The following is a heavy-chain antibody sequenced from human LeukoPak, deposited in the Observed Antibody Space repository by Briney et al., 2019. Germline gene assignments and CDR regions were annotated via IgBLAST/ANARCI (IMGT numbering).Heavy chain of an antibody. J-gene: IGHJ6*03. CDR1: GDSIRNYY. Sequence: SETLSLTCTVSGDSIRNYYWSWIRQPAGKGLEWIGSIYYSGSTYYNPSLKSRVTISVDTSKNQFSLKLSSVTAADTAVYYCARSFTEAYYYDYMDVWGKGTTVTVSS. V-gene: IGHV4-59*05. D-gene: IGHD3-22*01. CDR2: IYYSGST. CDR3: ARSFTEAYYYDYMDV.